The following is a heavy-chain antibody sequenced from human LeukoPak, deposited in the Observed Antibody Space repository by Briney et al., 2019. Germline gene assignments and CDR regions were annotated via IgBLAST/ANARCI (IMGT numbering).Heavy chain of an antibody. V-gene: IGHV1-8*01. CDR3: AKGKYSSSSGDNWFDP. CDR2: MNPNSGNT. D-gene: IGHD6-6*01. J-gene: IGHJ5*02. Sequence: SVKVSCKASGYTFTSYDINWVRQATGQGLEWMGWMNPNSGNTGYAQKFQGRVTMTRNTSISTAYMELSSLRSEDTAVYYCAKGKYSSSSGDNWFDPWGQGTLVTVSS. CDR1: GYTFTSYD.